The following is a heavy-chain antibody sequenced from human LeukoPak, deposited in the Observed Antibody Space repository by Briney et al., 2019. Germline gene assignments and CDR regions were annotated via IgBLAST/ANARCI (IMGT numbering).Heavy chain of an antibody. CDR1: GGTFSSYA. CDR2: INPSGGST. V-gene: IGHV1-46*01. D-gene: IGHD3-16*02. J-gene: IGHJ3*01. CDR3: ARVGGIYDYVWGSYRSDAFDL. Sequence: ASVKVSCKASGGTFSSYAISWVRQAPGQGLEWMGIINPSGGSTSYAQKFQGRVTMTRDMSTSTVYMELSSLRSEDTAVYYCARVGGIYDYVWGSYRSDAFDLWGQGTMVTVSS.